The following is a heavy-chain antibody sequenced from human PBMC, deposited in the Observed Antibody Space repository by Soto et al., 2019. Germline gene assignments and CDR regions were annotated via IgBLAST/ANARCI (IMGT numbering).Heavy chain of an antibody. V-gene: IGHV1-3*01. D-gene: IGHD6-13*01. CDR2: INAANGDT. CDR1: GYTFTSYG. CDR3: VRRHVSATGIDWFDP. Sequence: SVKVSCKASGYTFTSYGIHWVRQASGQRLEWMGWINAANGDTKYSPTFQGRVTSTRDTSASTAYMELSSLRSEDTAVYYCVRRHVSATGIDWFDPWGQGTLVTVSS. J-gene: IGHJ5*02.